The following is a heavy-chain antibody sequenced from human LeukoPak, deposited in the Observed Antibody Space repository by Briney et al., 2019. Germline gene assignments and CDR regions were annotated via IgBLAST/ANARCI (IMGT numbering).Heavy chain of an antibody. V-gene: IGHV3-49*03. Sequence: GGSLRLSCTASGFTFGDYAMSWFRQAPGKGLEWVGFIRSKAYGGTTEYAASVKGRFTISRDDSKSIAYLQMNSLKTEDTAVYYCTRDVVSPTEGDAFDIWGQGTMVTVSS. CDR2: IRSKAYGGTT. CDR1: GFTFGDYA. CDR3: TRDVVSPTEGDAFDI. D-gene: IGHD2-21*01. J-gene: IGHJ3*02.